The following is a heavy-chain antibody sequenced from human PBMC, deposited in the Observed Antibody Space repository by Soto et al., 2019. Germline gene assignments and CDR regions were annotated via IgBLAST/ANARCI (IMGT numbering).Heavy chain of an antibody. Sequence: PSETLPLTGTVSVGSISSRGYYWSWILQHPGKALEWIGYIYYSGSTYYNPSLKSRVTISVDTSKNQFSLKLSSVTAADTAVNYCARLPGNLGRGYYRTPGGMDVWGQGTTVSVSS. CDR1: VGSISSRGYY. V-gene: IGHV4-31*03. D-gene: IGHD3-22*01. CDR2: IYYSGST. CDR3: ARLPGNLGRGYYRTPGGMDV. J-gene: IGHJ6*02.